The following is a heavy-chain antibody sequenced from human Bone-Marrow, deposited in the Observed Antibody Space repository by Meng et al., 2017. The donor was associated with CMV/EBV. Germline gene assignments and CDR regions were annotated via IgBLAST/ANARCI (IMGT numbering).Heavy chain of an antibody. J-gene: IGHJ4*02. CDR2: IWYDGSNK. CDR3: AREGDSSFFDY. CDR1: GFTFSSYG. V-gene: IGHV3-33*01. D-gene: IGHD6-6*01. Sequence: GESLKISGAASGFTFSSYGMHWVRQAPGKGLEWVAVIWYDGSNKYYADSVKGRFTISRDNSKNTLYLQMNSLRAEDTASYYCAREGDSSFFDYWGQGNLVTISS.